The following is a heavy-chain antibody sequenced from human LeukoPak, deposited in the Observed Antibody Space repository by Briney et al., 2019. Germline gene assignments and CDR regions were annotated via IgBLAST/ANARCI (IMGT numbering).Heavy chain of an antibody. Sequence: ASVKVSCKASGGTFSSYAISWVRQAPGQGLEWMGGIIPIFGTANYAQKFQGRVTITADESTSTAYMELSSLRSEDTAVYYCARLAGYSYGGSDAFDIWGQETMVTVSS. CDR1: GGTFSSYA. D-gene: IGHD5-18*01. V-gene: IGHV1-69*01. CDR2: IIPIFGTA. J-gene: IGHJ3*02. CDR3: ARLAGYSYGGSDAFDI.